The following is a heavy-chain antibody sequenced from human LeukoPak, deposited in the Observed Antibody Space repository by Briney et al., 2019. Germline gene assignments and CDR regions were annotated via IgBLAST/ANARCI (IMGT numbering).Heavy chain of an antibody. CDR3: ATGRKLRYFDWLPNPIDY. CDR1: GYTLTELS. V-gene: IGHV1-24*01. CDR2: FDPEDGET. D-gene: IGHD3-9*01. Sequence: ASVKVSCKVSGYTLTELSMHWVRQAPGKGLEWMGGFDPEDGETIYVQKFQGRVTMTEDTSTDTAYMELSSLRSEDTAVYYCATGRKLRYFDWLPNPIDYWGQGTLVTVSS. J-gene: IGHJ4*02.